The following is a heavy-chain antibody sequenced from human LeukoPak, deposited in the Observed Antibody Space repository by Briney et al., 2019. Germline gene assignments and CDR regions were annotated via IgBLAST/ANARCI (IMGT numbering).Heavy chain of an antibody. Sequence: GASVKLSCTASGYTFTTYGITWVRQAPGQGLEWMGWISDYNGNTKCARKFQGRVSMTADTYTSTAYMELRSLRSDDTAEYYCAREGRQASGYDWMGGEFDYWGQGTLVTVSS. CDR3: AREGRQASGYDWMGGEFDY. J-gene: IGHJ4*02. CDR1: GYTFTTYG. D-gene: IGHD5-12*01. CDR2: ISDYNGNT. V-gene: IGHV1-18*01.